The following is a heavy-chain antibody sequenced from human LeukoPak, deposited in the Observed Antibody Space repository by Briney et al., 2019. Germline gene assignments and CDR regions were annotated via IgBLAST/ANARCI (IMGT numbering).Heavy chain of an antibody. Sequence: PGGSLRLSCAASGFTFSSYSMNWVRQAPGKGLEWVSAISGSGGSTYYADSVKGRFTISRDNSKNTLYLQMNSLRAEDTAVYYCAKAIVVVPAASRSLYFQHWGQGTLVTVSS. D-gene: IGHD2-2*01. CDR2: ISGSGGST. CDR3: AKAIVVVPAASRSLYFQH. J-gene: IGHJ1*01. CDR1: GFTFSSYS. V-gene: IGHV3-23*01.